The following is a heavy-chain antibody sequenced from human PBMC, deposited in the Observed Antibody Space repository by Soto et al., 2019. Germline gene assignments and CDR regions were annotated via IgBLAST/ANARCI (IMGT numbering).Heavy chain of an antibody. Sequence: GESLQISCKGSGYTFTDYLIGWVRQLPGKGLEWTGIIYPGDSDTRYSPSFQGHVTITVDKSTSTAYLQWNTLKSSDTAMYYCARHISKFRHYYYAMDVFGQRTTV. D-gene: IGHD4-4*01. CDR2: IYPGDSDT. CDR3: ARHISKFRHYYYAMDV. J-gene: IGHJ6*02. V-gene: IGHV5-51*01. CDR1: GYTFTDYL.